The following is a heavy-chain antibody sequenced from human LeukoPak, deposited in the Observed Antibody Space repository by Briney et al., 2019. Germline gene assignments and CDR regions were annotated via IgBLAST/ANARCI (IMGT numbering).Heavy chain of an antibody. D-gene: IGHD6-13*01. J-gene: IGHJ4*02. Sequence: GGSLRLSCAASGFTFSSYWMSWVRQAPGKGLEWVANIKQDGSEKYYVAAVKGRFTISRDNAKNSLYLQMDSLRAEDTAVYYCAGFVSWGIDYWGQGTLVTVSS. CDR1: GFTFSSYW. CDR3: AGFVSWGIDY. CDR2: IKQDGSEK. V-gene: IGHV3-7*01.